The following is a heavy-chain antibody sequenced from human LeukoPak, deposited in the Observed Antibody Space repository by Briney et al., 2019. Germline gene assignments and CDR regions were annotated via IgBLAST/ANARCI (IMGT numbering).Heavy chain of an antibody. CDR1: GGSFSGYY. Sequence: PSETLSLTCAVYGGSFSGYYWSWIRQPPGKGLEWIGEINHSGSTNYNPSLKSRVTISVDTSKNQFSLKLSSVTAADTAVYYCARVGGSLPVDYWGQGTLVTVSS. CDR2: INHSGST. V-gene: IGHV4-34*01. J-gene: IGHJ4*02. CDR3: ARVGGSLPVDY. D-gene: IGHD1-26*01.